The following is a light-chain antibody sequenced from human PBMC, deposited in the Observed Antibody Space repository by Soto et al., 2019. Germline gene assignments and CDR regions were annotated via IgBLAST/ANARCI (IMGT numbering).Light chain of an antibody. V-gene: IGKV3-15*01. CDR1: QSVSSN. CDR3: QHCDYLPI. J-gene: IGKJ3*01. Sequence: EIVMTQSPATLSVSPGERATLSCRASQSVSSNLAWYQQKPGQAPRLLIYGASTRATGIPARFSGSGSGTEFTLTISSLQSEDFAVYYCQHCDYLPIFGPGTTVDFK. CDR2: GAS.